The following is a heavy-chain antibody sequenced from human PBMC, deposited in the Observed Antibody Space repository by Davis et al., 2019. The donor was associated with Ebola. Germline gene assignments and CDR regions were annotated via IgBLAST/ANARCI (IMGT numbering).Heavy chain of an antibody. CDR3: ARVSGPATIFPVGDAFDM. D-gene: IGHD2-2*01. J-gene: IGHJ3*02. Sequence: ASVKVSCKASGYTFTGYYMHWVRQAPGQGLEWMGRINPNSGGTNYAQNFQGRVTMTRDTSITTAYMELNRLRSDDTAVYYCARVSGPATIFPVGDAFDMWGQGTMVTVSS. CDR1: GYTFTGYY. V-gene: IGHV1-2*06. CDR2: INPNSGGT.